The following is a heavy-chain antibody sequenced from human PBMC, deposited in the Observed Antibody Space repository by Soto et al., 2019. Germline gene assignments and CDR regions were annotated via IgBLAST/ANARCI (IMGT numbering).Heavy chain of an antibody. J-gene: IGHJ4*02. Sequence: PGESLKISCKASGGSFTKYWIAWVRQIPGKGLEWMGIIYPGDSDTRYSPSFQGQVTISADKSISTAYLQWSSLKASDTAMYYCARGFPYSYGQLLDYWGRGTLVTVSS. CDR1: GGSFTKYW. CDR2: IYPGDSDT. D-gene: IGHD5-18*01. V-gene: IGHV5-51*01. CDR3: ARGFPYSYGQLLDY.